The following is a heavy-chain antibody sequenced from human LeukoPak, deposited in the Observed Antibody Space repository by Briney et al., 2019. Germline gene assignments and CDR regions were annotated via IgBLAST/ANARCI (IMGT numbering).Heavy chain of an antibody. V-gene: IGHV3-7*01. CDR1: GFTFSSYW. D-gene: IGHD3-9*01. CDR3: ARGQRLGS. Sequence: GGSLRLSCAASGFTFSSYWMSWVRQAPGKGLEWVANIKQDGSEKYYVDSVKGRFTISRDNARNSLYLQMNNLRVEDTAVYFCARGQRLGSWGQGTLVIVSS. CDR2: IKQDGSEK. J-gene: IGHJ4*02.